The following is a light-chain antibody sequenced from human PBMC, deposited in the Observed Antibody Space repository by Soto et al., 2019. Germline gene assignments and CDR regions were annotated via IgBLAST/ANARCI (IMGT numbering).Light chain of an antibody. CDR3: QPYNRYSLT. V-gene: IGKV1-5*01. Sequence: DIQMTQSPSTLSASVGDRVTITCRASQSISSWLAWYQQKPGKAPKLLIYDASSLESWVPSRFSGSGSGTEATLNISSLQPDDGATYYCQPYNRYSLTLGQGTKVAIK. CDR1: QSISSW. J-gene: IGKJ1*01. CDR2: DAS.